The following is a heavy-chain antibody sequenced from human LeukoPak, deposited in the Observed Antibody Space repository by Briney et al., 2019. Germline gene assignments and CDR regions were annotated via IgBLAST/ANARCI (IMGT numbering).Heavy chain of an antibody. CDR1: GYSISSGYY. D-gene: IGHD6-19*01. V-gene: IGHV4-38-2*02. CDR3: ARVPPYSSGWSFDY. CDR2: IYHSGST. Sequence: PSETLSLTCTVSGYSISSGYYWGWIRQPPGKGLEWIGSIYHSGSTYYNPSLKSRVTISVDTSKNQFSLKLSSVTAADTAVYYCARVPPYSSGWSFDYWGQGTLVTVSS. J-gene: IGHJ4*02.